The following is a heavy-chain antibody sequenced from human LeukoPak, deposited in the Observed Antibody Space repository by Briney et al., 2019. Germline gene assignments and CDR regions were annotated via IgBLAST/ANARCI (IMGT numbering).Heavy chain of an antibody. V-gene: IGHV1-69*01. CDR2: IIPMFGAT. J-gene: IGHJ4*02. CDR1: GGTFRSFT. D-gene: IGHD1-26*01. Sequence: ASVKVSCKASGGTFRSFTINWVRQAPGQGLEWMGGIIPMFGATNYAQKFQGRVTITADESTSTAYMEPSSLRSEDTAVYFCARGPGGSPAPFGFDYWGQGTLVTVSS. CDR3: ARGPGGSPAPFGFDY.